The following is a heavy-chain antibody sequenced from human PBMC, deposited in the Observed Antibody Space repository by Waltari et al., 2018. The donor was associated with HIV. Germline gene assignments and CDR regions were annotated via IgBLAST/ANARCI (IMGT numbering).Heavy chain of an antibody. CDR2: IRYDGSNK. CDR3: SKDDSSGYPPSIGLDY. Sequence: QVQLVESGGGVVEPGGALRLYCAASGLTFRSAAVPWVRQAPGKGLEWVAFIRYDGSNKYYADSVKGRFTIARDNSKNTLYLEMNSLRAEDTAVYYCSKDDSSGYPPSIGLDYWGQGTLVTVSS. CDR1: GLTFRSAA. J-gene: IGHJ4*02. V-gene: IGHV3-30*02. D-gene: IGHD3-22*01.